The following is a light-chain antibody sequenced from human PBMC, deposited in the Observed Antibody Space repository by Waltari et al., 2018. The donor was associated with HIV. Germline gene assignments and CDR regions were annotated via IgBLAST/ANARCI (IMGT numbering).Light chain of an antibody. CDR3: SSYAGSNWV. CDR1: SSDVGGYKY. CDR2: EVS. V-gene: IGLV2-8*01. Sequence: QSALTQPPSASGSPGQSATISSPGTSSDVGGYKYVSWYQQHPGKAPKFIIYEVSKRPSGVPDRFSGSKSGNTASLTVSGLQAEDEADYYCSSYAGSNWVFGGGTKLTVL. J-gene: IGLJ3*02.